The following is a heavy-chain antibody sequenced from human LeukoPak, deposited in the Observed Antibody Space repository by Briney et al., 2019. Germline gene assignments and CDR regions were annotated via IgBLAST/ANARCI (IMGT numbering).Heavy chain of an antibody. V-gene: IGHV1-8*01. D-gene: IGHD3-22*01. J-gene: IGHJ3*02. Sequence: ASVKVSCKASGYTFTSYDINWVRQATGQGLEWMGWMNPSSGNTGYAQKFQSRVTMTRNTSISTAYMELSSLRSEDTAVYYCARSHYYDSSGYYLWQDAFDIWGQGTMVTVSS. CDR2: MNPSSGNT. CDR3: ARSHYYDSSGYYLWQDAFDI. CDR1: GYTFTSYD.